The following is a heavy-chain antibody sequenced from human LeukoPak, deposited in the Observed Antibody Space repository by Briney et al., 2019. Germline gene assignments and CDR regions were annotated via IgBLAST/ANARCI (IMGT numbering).Heavy chain of an antibody. CDR2: INPNSGGT. CDR1: GYTFTSYY. CDR3: ARDRPREMYYYDPGDAFDI. J-gene: IGHJ3*02. V-gene: IGHV1-2*02. Sequence: ASVKVSCKASGYTFTSYYMHWVRQAPGQGLEWMGWINPNSGGTNYAQKLQGRVTMTTDTSTSTAYMELRSLRSDDTAVYYCARDRPREMYYYDPGDAFDIWGQGTMVTVSS. D-gene: IGHD3-22*01.